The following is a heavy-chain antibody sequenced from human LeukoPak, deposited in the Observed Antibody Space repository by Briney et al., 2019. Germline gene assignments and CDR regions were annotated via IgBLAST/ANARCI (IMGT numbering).Heavy chain of an antibody. CDR2: IYHSGST. J-gene: IGHJ5*02. V-gene: IGHV4-30-2*01. D-gene: IGHD6-25*01. Sequence: PSQTLSLTCAVSGGSISSGGYSWSWIRQPPGKGLEWIGYIYHSGSTYYNPSLKSRVTISVDRSKNQFSLKLSSVTAADTAVYYCARSGGLNWFDPWGQGTLVTVSS. CDR1: GGSISSGGYS. CDR3: ARSGGLNWFDP.